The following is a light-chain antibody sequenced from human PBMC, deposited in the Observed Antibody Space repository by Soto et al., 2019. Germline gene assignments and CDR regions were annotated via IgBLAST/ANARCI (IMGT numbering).Light chain of an antibody. Sequence: SYELTQPPSVSVAPGKTARITCGGNNIGSKSVHWYQQKPGQAPVLVIYYASDRPSGIPERFSGSNSGNTATLTISRVEAGYEADYSCQVWDSSSDHDVFGTGTKLTVL. CDR2: YAS. CDR1: NIGSKS. CDR3: QVWDSSSDHDV. J-gene: IGLJ1*01. V-gene: IGLV3-21*04.